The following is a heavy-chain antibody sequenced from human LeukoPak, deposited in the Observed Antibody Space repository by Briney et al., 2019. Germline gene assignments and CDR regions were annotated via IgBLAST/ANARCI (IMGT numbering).Heavy chain of an antibody. CDR3: AKRGYGSGSYYNDAYVDY. D-gene: IGHD3-10*01. Sequence: GGSLRLSCAASGFTFTNYWMHWVRQAPGKGLEWVSAISGSGGSTYYADSVKGRFTISRDNSKNTLYLQMNSLRAEDTAVYYCAKRGYGSGSYYNDAYVDYWGQGTLVTVSS. CDR2: ISGSGGST. CDR1: GFTFTNYW. J-gene: IGHJ4*02. V-gene: IGHV3-23*01.